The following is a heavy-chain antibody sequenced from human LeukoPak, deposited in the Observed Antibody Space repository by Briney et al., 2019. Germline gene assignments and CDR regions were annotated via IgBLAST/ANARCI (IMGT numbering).Heavy chain of an antibody. V-gene: IGHV3-48*01. J-gene: IGHJ6*02. Sequence: GGSLRLSCAASGFIFSQYSMNWVRQAPGKGLEWVSHIRSSSETFYADSVKGRFTISRENAKNSLYLQMNSLRAGDTAVYYCARAPPYSSASWGYYGMDVWGQGTTVTVSS. CDR2: IRSSSET. CDR1: GFIFSQYS. CDR3: ARAPPYSSASWGYYGMDV. D-gene: IGHD6-6*01.